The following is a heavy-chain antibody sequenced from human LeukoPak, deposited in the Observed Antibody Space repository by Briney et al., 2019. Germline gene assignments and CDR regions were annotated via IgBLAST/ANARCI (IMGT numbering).Heavy chain of an antibody. CDR3: AKGIYSSGWSYFDY. Sequence: GGSLRLSCAASGLTFSDYYMSWIRQAPGKGLEWLSYINIGGTNSHYADSVKGRFTISRDNAKKSLYLEMTNLRAEDTAVYYCAKGIYSSGWSYFDYWGHGTLVTVSS. J-gene: IGHJ4*01. V-gene: IGHV3-11*01. CDR2: INIGGTNS. CDR1: GLTFSDYY. D-gene: IGHD6-19*01.